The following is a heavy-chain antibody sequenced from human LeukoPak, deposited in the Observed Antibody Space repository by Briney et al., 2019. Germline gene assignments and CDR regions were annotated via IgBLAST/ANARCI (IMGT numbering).Heavy chain of an antibody. J-gene: IGHJ5*02. V-gene: IGHV4-34*01. CDR1: GGSFSGYY. Sequence: SETLSLTCAVYGGSFSGYYWSWIRQPPGKGLEWIGEINHSGSTNYNPSLKSRVTISVDTSKDQFSLKLSSVTAADTAVYYCARDLGWFDPWGQGTLVTVSS. CDR2: INHSGST. CDR3: ARDLGWFDP.